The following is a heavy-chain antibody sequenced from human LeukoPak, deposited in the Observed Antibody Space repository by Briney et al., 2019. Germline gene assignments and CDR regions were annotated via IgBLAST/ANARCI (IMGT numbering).Heavy chain of an antibody. CDR3: ARDPGTDFDY. D-gene: IGHD1-1*01. CDR1: GFIFSSYA. CDR2: ISGSGGST. V-gene: IGHV3-23*01. Sequence: GGSLRLSCAASGFIFSSYAMSWVRQAPGKGLEWVSTISGSGGSTNYADSVKGRFTISRDNAKNSLYLQMNSLRAEDTAVYYCARDPGTDFDYWGQGTLVTVSS. J-gene: IGHJ4*02.